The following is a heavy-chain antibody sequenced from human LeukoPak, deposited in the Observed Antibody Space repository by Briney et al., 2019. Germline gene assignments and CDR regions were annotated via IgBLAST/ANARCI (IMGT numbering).Heavy chain of an antibody. V-gene: IGHV3-23*01. CDR2: IDGGGGRT. J-gene: IGHJ4*02. D-gene: IGHD3-22*01. Sequence: PGGSLRLSCAASGFTFSSYAMHWVRQAPGKGLEWVSAIDGGGGRTWHADSVRGRFTISRDNSKNTLFMQMNSLRAEDTAVYYCAKDFYDSSGSRYDYWGQGTLGTVSS. CDR3: AKDFYDSSGSRYDY. CDR1: GFTFSSYA.